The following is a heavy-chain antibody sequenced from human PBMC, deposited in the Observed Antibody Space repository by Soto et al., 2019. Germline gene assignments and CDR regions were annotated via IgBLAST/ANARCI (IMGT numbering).Heavy chain of an antibody. D-gene: IGHD6-13*01. J-gene: IGHJ6*02. Sequence: LSLTCTVSGGSISSSSYYWGWIRQPPGKGLEWIGSIYYSGSPYYNPALKSRVTISVDTSKNQCSLKLSSVTAADTAVYYCARQGAAAGMGWIYYGMDVWGQGTTVTVSS. CDR1: GGSISSSSYY. V-gene: IGHV4-39*01. CDR2: IYYSGSP. CDR3: ARQGAAAGMGWIYYGMDV.